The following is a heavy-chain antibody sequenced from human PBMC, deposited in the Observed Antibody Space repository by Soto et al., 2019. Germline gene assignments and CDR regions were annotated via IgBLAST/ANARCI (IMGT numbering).Heavy chain of an antibody. V-gene: IGHV4-34*01. D-gene: IGHD4-4*01. Sequence: SETLSLTCAVYGGSFSGYYCIWIRQPPGKGLEWIGEINHSGNTNYNPSLKSRVTISVDTSKNQFSLKLSSVTAADTAVYCCARTYSNYEDWFDPWGQGTLVTVSS. CDR1: GGSFSGYY. CDR3: ARTYSNYEDWFDP. J-gene: IGHJ5*02. CDR2: INHSGNT.